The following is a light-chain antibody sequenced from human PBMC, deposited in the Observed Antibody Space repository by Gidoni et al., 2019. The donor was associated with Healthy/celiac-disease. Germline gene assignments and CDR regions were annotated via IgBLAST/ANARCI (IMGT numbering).Light chain of an antibody. V-gene: IGKV1-39*01. J-gene: IGKJ4*01. CDR2: GAS. Sequence: DIQMTQSPSSVSASVGDTVTITCRASHSITTSLNWHQQKTGKAPKVLICGASSVQSGVPSRFSGSGSGTDFTLTISSLQPDDFATYYCQQNQSFPLTFGGGTKVEIK. CDR3: QQNQSFPLT. CDR1: HSITTS.